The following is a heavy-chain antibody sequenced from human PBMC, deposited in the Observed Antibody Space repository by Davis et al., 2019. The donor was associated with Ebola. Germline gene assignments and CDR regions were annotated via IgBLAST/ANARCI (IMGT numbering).Heavy chain of an antibody. D-gene: IGHD4-23*01. CDR2: IYTSGST. J-gene: IGHJ4*02. CDR1: GGSISSGSYY. Sequence: PSETLSLTCTVSGGSISSGSYYWSWIRQPAGKGLEWIGHIYTSGSTNYNPSLKSRVTISVDTSKNQFSLKLSSVTAADTAVYYCARALVLHYGGNSGAAHWGQGTLVTVSS. CDR3: ARALVLHYGGNSGAAH. V-gene: IGHV4-61*09.